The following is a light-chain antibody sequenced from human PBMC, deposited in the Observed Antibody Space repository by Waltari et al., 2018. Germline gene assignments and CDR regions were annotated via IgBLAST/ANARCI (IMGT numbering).Light chain of an antibody. CDR1: RAISSY. CDR2: AAS. J-gene: IGKJ3*01. Sequence: IQSTQYTSSLSASVGDRVTITCRASRAISSYFAWYQQTPGEAPNPLIYAASTLQSGVPSRFSGSGSGTYFTLTISSLQPEDFATYYCQQLNSYPLTFGPGTKVDIK. V-gene: IGKV1-9*01. CDR3: QQLNSYPLT.